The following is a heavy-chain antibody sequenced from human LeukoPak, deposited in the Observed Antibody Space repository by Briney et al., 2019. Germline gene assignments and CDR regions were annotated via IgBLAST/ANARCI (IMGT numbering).Heavy chain of an antibody. J-gene: IGHJ3*01. CDR3: VKTAWSSGTFGVFDV. D-gene: IGHD6-19*01. Sequence: ETLSLTCTVSGGSISSYYWSWVRQAPGKGLEWVSGISDDGTFDADSVKGRFRISRDKSTNTLYLQLNSLRADDTGIYYCVKTAWSSGTFGVFDVWGQGTMVTVSS. V-gene: IGHV3-53*01. CDR1: GGSISSYY. CDR2: ISDDGT.